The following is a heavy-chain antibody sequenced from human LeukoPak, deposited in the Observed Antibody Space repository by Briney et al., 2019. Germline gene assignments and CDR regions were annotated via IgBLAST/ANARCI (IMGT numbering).Heavy chain of an antibody. V-gene: IGHV3-23*01. D-gene: IGHD3-3*01. CDR2: IGGRGGST. CDR3: ARDPGVVAFHYFDF. Sequence: PGGSLRLSCVASRFTFSSHAMAWVRQAPWKGLEWVSAIGGRGGSTYYADSAKGRFTISRDNSKNTLYLQMNSLRAEDTALYYCARDPGVVAFHYFDFWGQGTLVTVSS. CDR1: RFTFSSHA. J-gene: IGHJ4*02.